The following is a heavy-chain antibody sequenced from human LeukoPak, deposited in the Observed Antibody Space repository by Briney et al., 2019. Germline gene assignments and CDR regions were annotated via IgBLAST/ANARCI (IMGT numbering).Heavy chain of an antibody. CDR2: IKQDGSEK. J-gene: IGHJ4*02. CDR1: GFTFSSYW. CDR3: ARALGSGWVYFL. V-gene: IGHV3-7*01. Sequence: GGSLRLSCAASGFTFSSYWMSWVRQAQGEGLEWVAKIKQDGSEKYYVDSVKSRFTISRDNAKNTLYLQMNSLRVEDTAVYYCARALGSGWVYFLGGQGTLVTVSS. D-gene: IGHD6-13*01.